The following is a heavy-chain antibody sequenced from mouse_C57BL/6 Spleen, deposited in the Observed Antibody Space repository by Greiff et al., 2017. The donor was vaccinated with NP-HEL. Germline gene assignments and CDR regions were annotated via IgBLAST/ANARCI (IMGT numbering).Heavy chain of an antibody. Sequence: VQLQQSGADLAKPGASVKLSCKASGYTFTSYWMHWVKQRPGQGLEWIGYINPSSGYTKYNQKFKVKARLTADKSSSTAYMQLSSLTYEDSAVYYCARWACEDYWGQGTTLTVSS. CDR1: GYTFTSYW. J-gene: IGHJ2*01. V-gene: IGHV1-7*01. CDR3: ARWACEDY. CDR2: INPSSGYT.